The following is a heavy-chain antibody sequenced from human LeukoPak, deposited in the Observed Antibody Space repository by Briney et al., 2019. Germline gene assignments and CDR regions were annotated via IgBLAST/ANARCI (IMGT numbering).Heavy chain of an antibody. CDR3: AKDRRGAVAGDSLDY. V-gene: IGHV3-23*01. D-gene: IGHD6-19*01. CDR1: GFTFSSYA. J-gene: IGHJ4*02. Sequence: GGSLRLSCAASGFTFSSYAMSWVRQAPGKGLEWVSAISGSGGSTYYADSVKGRFTISRDNSKNTLYLQMNSLRAEDTAVYYCAKDRRGAVAGDSLDYWGQGTLVTVSS. CDR2: ISGSGGST.